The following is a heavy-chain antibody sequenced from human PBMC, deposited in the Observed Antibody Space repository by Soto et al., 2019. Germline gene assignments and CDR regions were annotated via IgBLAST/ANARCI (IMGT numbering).Heavy chain of an antibody. D-gene: IGHD3-22*01. CDR3: ARVLVNARYEASGYDTFDV. J-gene: IGHJ3*01. CDR1: CGSINGYF. V-gene: IGHV4-59*01. Sequence: SEPLSLACTVSCGSINGYFWSCIRHPPGNGLDCIGYIHYSGATKLRSSLKSRLDISVDTSENQFSLKLTSVTAADTAVYYCARVLVNARYEASGYDTFDVWGQGTMVTVSS. CDR2: IHYSGAT.